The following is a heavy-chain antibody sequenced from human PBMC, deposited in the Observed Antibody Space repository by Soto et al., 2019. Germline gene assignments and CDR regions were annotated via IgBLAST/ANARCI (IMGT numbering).Heavy chain of an antibody. Sequence: TGGSLRLSCAASGFTFDDYAMHWVRQAPGKGLEWVSGISWNSGSIGYADSVKGRFTISRDNAKNSLYLQMNSLRAEDTALYYCAKDDKYSSSSHFDYWGQGTLVTVSS. J-gene: IGHJ4*02. D-gene: IGHD6-6*01. CDR3: AKDDKYSSSSHFDY. CDR1: GFTFDDYA. V-gene: IGHV3-9*01. CDR2: ISWNSGSI.